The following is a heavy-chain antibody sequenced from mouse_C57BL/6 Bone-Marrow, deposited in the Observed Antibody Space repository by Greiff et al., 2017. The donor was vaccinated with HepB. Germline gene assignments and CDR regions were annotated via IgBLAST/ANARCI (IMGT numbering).Heavy chain of an antibody. CDR1: GYSITSGYY. V-gene: IGHV3-6*01. CDR2: ISYDGSN. CDR3: ARAVWAH. Sequence: EVQLVESGPGLVKPSQSLSLTCSVPGYSITSGYYWNWIRQFPGNKLEWMGYISYDGSNNYNPSLKNRISITRDTSTNQFFLKLNSVTTEDTATYYCARAVWAHWGQGTLVTVSA. J-gene: IGHJ3*01. D-gene: IGHD2-10*02.